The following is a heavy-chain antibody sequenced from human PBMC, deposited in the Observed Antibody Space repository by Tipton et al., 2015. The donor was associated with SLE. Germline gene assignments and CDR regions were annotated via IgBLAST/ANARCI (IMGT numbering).Heavy chain of an antibody. V-gene: IGHV4-39*07. CDR3: ARDGGDYWYFDL. D-gene: IGHD2-21*01. J-gene: IGHJ2*01. Sequence: LRLSCTVSGGSISSSSHYWGWIRQPPGKGLEWIGSIYYSGSTYYNPSLKSRVTISVDTSKNQFSLKLSSVTAADTAVYYCARDGGDYWYFDLWGRGTLVTVSS. CDR1: GGSISSSSHY. CDR2: IYYSGST.